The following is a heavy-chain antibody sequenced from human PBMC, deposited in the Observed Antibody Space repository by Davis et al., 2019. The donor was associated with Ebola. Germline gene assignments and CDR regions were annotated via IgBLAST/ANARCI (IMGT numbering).Heavy chain of an antibody. CDR3: IHRCGGDRGTLNWFDP. Sequence: SGPTLVKPTQTLTLTCSFSGFSLATRGVGVGWIRQSPGKALEWIALIYWDDEKRYSPSLKSRLTITKDTSKNQVVLTMTNMDPVDTATYFCIHRCGGDRGTLNWFDPWGQGTLVTVSS. CDR1: GFSLATRGVG. J-gene: IGHJ5*02. V-gene: IGHV2-5*02. D-gene: IGHD3-16*01. CDR2: IYWDDEK.